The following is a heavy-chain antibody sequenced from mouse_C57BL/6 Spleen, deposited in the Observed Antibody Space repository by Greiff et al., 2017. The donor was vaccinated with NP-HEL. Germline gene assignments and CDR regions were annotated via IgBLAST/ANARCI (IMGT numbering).Heavy chain of an antibody. CDR1: GFTFSDYG. CDR2: ISSGSSTI. V-gene: IGHV5-17*01. Sequence: EVKLMESGGGLVKPGGSLKLSCAASGFTFSDYGMHWVRQAPEKGLEWVAYISSGSSTIYYADTVKGRFTISRDNAKNTLFLQMTSLRSEDTAMYYCARSIYYGNTGYAMDYWGQGTSVTVSS. J-gene: IGHJ4*01. CDR3: ARSIYYGNTGYAMDY. D-gene: IGHD2-1*01.